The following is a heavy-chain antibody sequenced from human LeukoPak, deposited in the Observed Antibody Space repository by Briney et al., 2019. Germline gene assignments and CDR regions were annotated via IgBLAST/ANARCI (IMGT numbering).Heavy chain of an antibody. CDR1: GYTFTSYD. V-gene: IGHV1-18*01. D-gene: IGHD1-1*01. Sequence: ASVKVSCKASGYTFTSYDINWVRQATGQGLEWMGWISAYNGNTNYAQKLQGSVTMTTDTSTSTAYMELRSLRSDDTAVYYCARDSTGTTGGVDYWGQGTLVTVSS. CDR2: ISAYNGNT. CDR3: ARDSTGTTGGVDY. J-gene: IGHJ4*02.